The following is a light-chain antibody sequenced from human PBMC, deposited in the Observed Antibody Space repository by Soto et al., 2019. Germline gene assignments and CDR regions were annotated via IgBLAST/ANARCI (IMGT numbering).Light chain of an antibody. CDR1: SSDVGGYNY. CDR2: EVT. CDR3: CSYTSSDTHLV. Sequence: QSALTQPASVSGSPGQSITISCTGTSSDVGGYNYVSWYQQHPGKAPKLMIYEVTNRPSGVSSRCSGAKSGNTASLTISGLQAEDGADYYCCSYTSSDTHLVFGGGTKLTVL. J-gene: IGLJ3*02. V-gene: IGLV2-14*01.